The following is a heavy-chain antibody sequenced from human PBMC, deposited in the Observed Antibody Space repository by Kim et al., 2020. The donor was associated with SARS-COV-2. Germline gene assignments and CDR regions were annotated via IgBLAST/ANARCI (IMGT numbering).Heavy chain of an antibody. CDR2: IYYSGST. J-gene: IGHJ4*02. V-gene: IGHV4-31*03. Sequence: SETLSLTCTVSGGSISSGGYYWSWIRQHPGKGLEWIGYIYYSGSTYYNPSLKSRVTISVDTSKNQFSLKLSSVTAADTAVYYCARVPEGYYYDSSGYYFDYWGQGTLVTVSS. CDR3: ARVPEGYYYDSSGYYFDY. D-gene: IGHD3-22*01. CDR1: GGSISSGGYY.